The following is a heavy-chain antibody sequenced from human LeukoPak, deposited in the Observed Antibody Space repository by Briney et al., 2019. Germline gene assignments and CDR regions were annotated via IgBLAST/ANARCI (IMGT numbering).Heavy chain of an antibody. D-gene: IGHD4-17*01. V-gene: IGHV4-59*12. CDR1: GDSISSYY. CDR3: TRDTGTTGEVKFDP. Sequence: PSETLSITCTVSGDSISSYYWSWIRQPPGKGLEWIGYIYYSGSTKYNPSLKSRVTMSVDTSKSQFSLNLMSVTAADTAVYYCTRDTGTTGEVKFDPWGQGTLVTVSS. J-gene: IGHJ5*02. CDR2: IYYSGST.